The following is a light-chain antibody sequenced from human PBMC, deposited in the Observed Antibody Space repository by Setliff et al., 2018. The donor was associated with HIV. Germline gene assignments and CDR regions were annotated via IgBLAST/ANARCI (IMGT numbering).Light chain of an antibody. CDR1: SSDIGTYDY. V-gene: IGLV2-11*01. J-gene: IGLJ1*01. CDR3: CSYAGNYIYV. CDR2: YVT. Sequence: QSALTQPRSVSGSPGQSVTISRSGASSDIGTYDYVSWFQHHPGNAPKLIIYYVTDRPSGVPDRFSGSKSGNAASLTISGLQAEDEADYYCCSYAGNYIYVFGTGTKVTVL.